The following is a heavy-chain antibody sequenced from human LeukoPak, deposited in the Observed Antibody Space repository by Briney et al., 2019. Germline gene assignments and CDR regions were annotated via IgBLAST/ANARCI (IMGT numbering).Heavy chain of an antibody. J-gene: IGHJ4*02. D-gene: IGHD1-26*01. CDR1: GYSFTSYD. V-gene: IGHV1-8*01. CDR2: MNPNSGNT. CDR3: ATERVGD. Sequence: ASVKVSCKASGYSFTSYDINWVRQATGQGLEWMGYMNPNSGNTGYAQKFQGRVTMTRDTSISTAYMELSSLRSEDTAVYYCATERVGDWGQGTLVTVSS.